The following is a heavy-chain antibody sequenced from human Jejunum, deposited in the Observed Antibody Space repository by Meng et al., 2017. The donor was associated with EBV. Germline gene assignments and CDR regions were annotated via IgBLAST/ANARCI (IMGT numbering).Heavy chain of an antibody. CDR2: IKTFNHGGTT. CDR1: GFTFSAAW. Sequence: EVQLVESGGGLVEPGGSLRVSCTAPGFTFSAAWMNWVRPTPGKGLEWVARIKTFNHGGTTDYAAPVKGRFTISRDDSKNTLSLQMNSLKTDDTAIYYCTTGVFEDYWGRGTLVTVSS. J-gene: IGHJ4*02. V-gene: IGHV3-15*01. CDR3: TTGVFEDY. D-gene: IGHD6-13*01.